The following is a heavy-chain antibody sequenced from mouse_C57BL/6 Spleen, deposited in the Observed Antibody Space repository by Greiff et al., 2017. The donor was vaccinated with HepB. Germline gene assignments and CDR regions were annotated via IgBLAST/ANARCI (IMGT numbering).Heavy chain of an antibody. Sequence: QVQLKQPGAELVMPGASVKLSCKASGYTFTSYWMHWVKQRPGQGLEWIGEIDPSDSYTNYNQKFKGKSTLTVDKSSSTAYMQLSSLTSEDSAVYYCARFMGGYFDYWGQGTTLTVSS. CDR2: IDPSDSYT. J-gene: IGHJ2*01. CDR3: ARFMGGYFDY. CDR1: GYTFTSYW. D-gene: IGHD1-1*01. V-gene: IGHV1-69*01.